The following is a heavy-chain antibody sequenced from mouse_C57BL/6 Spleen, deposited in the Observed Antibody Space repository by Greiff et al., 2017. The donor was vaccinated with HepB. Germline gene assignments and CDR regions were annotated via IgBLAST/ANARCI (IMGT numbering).Heavy chain of an antibody. D-gene: IGHD2-2*01. CDR2: VYPYNGGT. J-gene: IGHJ3*01. CDR1: GFTFTDYY. V-gene: IGHV1-36*01. CDR3: AGYDVGAWFAY. Sequence: EVQRVESGPVLVKPGPSVKISCKASGFTFTDYYMHWVKQSHGKSLEWIGLVYPYNGGTSYNQKFKGKATLTVYTSSSTVYMELNSLTSEDSAVYYCAGYDVGAWFAYWGQGTLVTVSA.